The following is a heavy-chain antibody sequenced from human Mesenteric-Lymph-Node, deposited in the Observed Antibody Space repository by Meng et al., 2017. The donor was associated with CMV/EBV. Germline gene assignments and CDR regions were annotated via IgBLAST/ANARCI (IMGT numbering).Heavy chain of an antibody. CDR3: AKDRPTADRPYGMDV. Sequence: GESLKISCEASGFTFSTYTMNWVRRAPGKGLEWVSAISGGGRKIYYADSVKGRITISRDNSKNTVFLQMSSLRAEDTATYYCAKDRPTADRPYGMDVWGQGTTVTVSS. V-gene: IGHV3-23*01. J-gene: IGHJ6*02. CDR1: GFTFSTYT. CDR2: ISGGGRKI. D-gene: IGHD6-6*01.